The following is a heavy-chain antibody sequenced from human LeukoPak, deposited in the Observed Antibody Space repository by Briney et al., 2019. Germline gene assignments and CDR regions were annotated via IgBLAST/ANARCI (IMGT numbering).Heavy chain of an antibody. D-gene: IGHD1-26*01. CDR2: ISANNGNT. V-gene: IGHV1-18*01. CDR3: ARARTYSGYVVY. Sequence: ASVKVSCKASGYTFISYGISWVRQAPGQGPEWMGWISANNGNTNYAQNLQGRVTMTTDTSTSTAYMELRSLRSDDTAVFFCARARTYSGYVVYWGQGTLVTVSS. J-gene: IGHJ4*02. CDR1: GYTFISYG.